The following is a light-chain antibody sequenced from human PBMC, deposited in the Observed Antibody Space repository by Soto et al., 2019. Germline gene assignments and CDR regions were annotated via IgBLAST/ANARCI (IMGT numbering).Light chain of an antibody. J-gene: IGKJ1*01. CDR1: QSISSW. Sequence: DIQMTQSPSTLSASVGDRVTITCRASQSISSWLAWYQQKPGKAPKLLIYKASTLKSGVPSRFSGSGSGTEFTLTITSLQSEDFAVYYCQQYNDWLWTFGQGTKVDIK. V-gene: IGKV1-5*03. CDR3: QQYNDWLWT. CDR2: KAS.